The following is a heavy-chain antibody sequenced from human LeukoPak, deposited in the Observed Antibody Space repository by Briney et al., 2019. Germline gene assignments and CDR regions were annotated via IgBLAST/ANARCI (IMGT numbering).Heavy chain of an antibody. CDR1: GGSFSGYY. Sequence: PSETLSLTCAVYGGSFSGYYWSWIRQPPGKGLEWIGEINHSGSTYYNPSLKSRVTISVDTSKNQFSLKLSSVTAADTAVYYCATRTMGQVVVTADNWFDPWGQGTLVTVSS. V-gene: IGHV4-34*01. CDR2: INHSGST. J-gene: IGHJ5*02. D-gene: IGHD2-21*02. CDR3: ATRTMGQVVVTADNWFDP.